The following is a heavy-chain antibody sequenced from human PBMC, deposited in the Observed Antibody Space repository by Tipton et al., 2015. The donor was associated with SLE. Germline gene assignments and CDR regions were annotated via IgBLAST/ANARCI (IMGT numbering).Heavy chain of an antibody. CDR3: ARGVYYDNSGYLEMMLS. V-gene: IGHV3-74*01. J-gene: IGHJ5*02. D-gene: IGHD3-22*01. Sequence: SVKGRFTISRDNAKNTLSLQMNSLRAEDTAVYYCARGVYYDNSGYLEMMLSWGQGTLVTVSS.